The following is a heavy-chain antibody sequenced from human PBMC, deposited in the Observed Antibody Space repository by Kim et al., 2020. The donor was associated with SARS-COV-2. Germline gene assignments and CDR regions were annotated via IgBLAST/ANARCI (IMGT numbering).Heavy chain of an antibody. CDR3: TRGVATKGIHFDY. CDR2: IRSKAYGGTT. J-gene: IGHJ4*02. D-gene: IGHD5-12*01. CDR1: GFTFGDYA. V-gene: IGHV3-49*04. Sequence: GRSLRLSCTASGFTFGDYAMSWVRQAPGKGLEWVGFIRSKAYGGTTEYAASVKGRFTISRDDSKSIAYLQMNSLKTEDTAVYYCTRGVATKGIHFDYWGQGTLVTVSS.